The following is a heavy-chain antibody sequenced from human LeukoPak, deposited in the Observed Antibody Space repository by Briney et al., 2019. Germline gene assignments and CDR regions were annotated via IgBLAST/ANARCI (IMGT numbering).Heavy chain of an antibody. Sequence: GGSRRLSCAASGFTFSSYSMNWVRQAPGKGLEWVSSISSSSSYIYYADSVKGRFTISRDNAKNSLYLQMNSLRAEDTAVYYCASPDYGDSFFDYWGQGTLVTVSS. CDR1: GFTFSSYS. V-gene: IGHV3-21*01. CDR3: ASPDYGDSFFDY. CDR2: ISSSSSYI. D-gene: IGHD4-17*01. J-gene: IGHJ4*02.